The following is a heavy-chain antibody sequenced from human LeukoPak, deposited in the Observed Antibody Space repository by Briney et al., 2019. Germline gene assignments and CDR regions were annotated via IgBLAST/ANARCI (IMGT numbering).Heavy chain of an antibody. CDR2: IYYSGST. J-gene: IGHJ5*02. Sequence: PSQTLSLTCAVSGGSISSGGYSWSWIRQPPGKGLEWIGYIYYSGSTNYNPSLKSRVTISVDTSKNQFSLKLSSVTAADTAVYYCARDHLLNWFDPWGQGTLVTVSS. V-gene: IGHV4-30-4*07. CDR3: ARDHLLNWFDP. CDR1: GGSISSGGYS.